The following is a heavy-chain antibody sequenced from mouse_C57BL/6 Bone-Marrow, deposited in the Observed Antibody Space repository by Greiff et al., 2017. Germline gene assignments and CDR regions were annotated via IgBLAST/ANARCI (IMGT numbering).Heavy chain of an antibody. V-gene: IGHV1-55*01. CDR3: ARERRAMDY. J-gene: IGHJ4*01. CDR2: IDPGSGKT. CDR1: GYNFTSYW. Sequence: QVQLQQPGAELVKPGASVKMSCKASGYNFTSYWITWVKQRPGPGLEWIGVIDPGSGKTKYNEKFKSKATLTVETSSSTAYMQLSSLTSEDSAVYYSARERRAMDYWGQGTSVTVSS.